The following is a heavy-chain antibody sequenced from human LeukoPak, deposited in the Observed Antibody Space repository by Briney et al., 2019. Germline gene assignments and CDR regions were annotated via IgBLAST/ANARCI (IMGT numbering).Heavy chain of an antibody. J-gene: IGHJ5*02. V-gene: IGHV4-38-2*02. Sequence: PSETLSLTCTVSGYSISSGYYWGWIRQPPGKGLEWIGSIYHSGNTYYNPSLKSRVTISVDTSKNQFSLRLSSVTAADTAVYYCARDSPGGSGSRHYNWFDPWGQGTLVTVSS. CDR3: ARDSPGGSGSRHYNWFDP. D-gene: IGHD3-10*01. CDR1: GYSISSGYY. CDR2: IYHSGNT.